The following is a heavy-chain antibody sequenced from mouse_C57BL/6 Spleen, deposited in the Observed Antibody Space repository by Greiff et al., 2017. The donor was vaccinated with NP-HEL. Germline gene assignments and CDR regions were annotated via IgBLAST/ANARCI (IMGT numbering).Heavy chain of an antibody. J-gene: IGHJ3*01. CDR3: ASGGLRRAWFAY. CDR2: IYPGSGST. V-gene: IGHV1-55*01. D-gene: IGHD2-4*01. CDR1: GYTFTSYW. Sequence: QVQLQQPGAELVKPGASVKMSCKASGYTFTSYWITWVKQRPGQGLEWIGDIYPGSGSTNYNEKFKSKATLTVDTSSSTAYMQLSSLTSEDSAVYYCASGGLRRAWFAYWGQGTLVTVSA.